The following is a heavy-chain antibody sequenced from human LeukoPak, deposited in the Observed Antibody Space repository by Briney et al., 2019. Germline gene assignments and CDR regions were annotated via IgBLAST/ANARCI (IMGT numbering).Heavy chain of an antibody. D-gene: IGHD5-24*01. CDR2: IYYSGST. Sequence: SETLSLTCTVSGGSISSSSYYWGWIRQPPGKGLEWIGSIYYSGSTYYNPSLKSRVTISVDTSKNQFSLKLSSATAADTAVYYCARQDGYNVLIVYWGGGTLVSVSS. J-gene: IGHJ4*02. V-gene: IGHV4-39*01. CDR1: GGSISSSSYY. CDR3: ARQDGYNVLIVY.